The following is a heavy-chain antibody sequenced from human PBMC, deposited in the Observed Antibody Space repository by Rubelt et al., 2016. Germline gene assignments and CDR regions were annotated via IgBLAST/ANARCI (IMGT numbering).Heavy chain of an antibody. CDR2: TYEGEGAAT. V-gene: IGHV3-NL1*01. CDR1: GFTFSTYG. Sequence: QVQLVESGGGVVQPGRSLRLSCAASGFTFSTYGVHWVRQAPGTGLEWVSVTYEGEGAATYYADSVKGRFTISRDNSKNTLFLQRHSASAEDTAVYYCATVREGRAHHYDCSVCDYWGQGTLVTVSS. J-gene: IGHJ4*02. CDR3: ATVREGRAHHYDCSVCDY. D-gene: IGHD3-22*01.